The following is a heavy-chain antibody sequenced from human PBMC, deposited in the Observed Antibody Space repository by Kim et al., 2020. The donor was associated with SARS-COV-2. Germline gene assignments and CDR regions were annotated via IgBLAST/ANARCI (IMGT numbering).Heavy chain of an antibody. CDR3: ASSLNTAMVDDAFDI. CDR1: GGTFSSYA. V-gene: IGHV1-69*04. D-gene: IGHD5-18*01. CDR2: IIPILGIA. Sequence: SVKVSCKASGGTFSSYAISWVRQAPGQGLEWMGRIIPILGIANYAQKFQGRVTITADKSTSTAYMELSSLRSEDTAVYYCASSLNTAMVDDAFDIWGQGTMVTVSS. J-gene: IGHJ3*02.